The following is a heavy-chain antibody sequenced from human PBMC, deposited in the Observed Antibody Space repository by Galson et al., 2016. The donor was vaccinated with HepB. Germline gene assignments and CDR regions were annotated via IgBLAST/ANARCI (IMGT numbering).Heavy chain of an antibody. CDR3: AKGVRRSAISGWGYFFDH. D-gene: IGHD2-21*02. CDR2: MSWNPISV. V-gene: IGHV3-9*01. Sequence: LRLSCAASGFTFDDTAMHWVRQTPGKGLEWVSGMSWNPISVDYADSVKGRFTISRDNAKRSVYLQMNGLRPEDSAFYFCAKGVRRSAISGWGYFFDHWGQGVLVTVSS. J-gene: IGHJ4*02. CDR1: GFTFDDTA.